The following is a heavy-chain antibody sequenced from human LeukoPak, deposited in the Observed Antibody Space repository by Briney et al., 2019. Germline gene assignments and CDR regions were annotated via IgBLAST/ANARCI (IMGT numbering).Heavy chain of an antibody. CDR1: GYTFTDYY. Sequence: GASVKVSCKASGYTFTDYYIHWVRQAPGQGLEWMGWINPNSGDTDYAQKFQGRVTMTSDTSISTAYMDLSRLRSDDTAVFYCARDMDTGPDLFDYWGQGTLVTVSS. J-gene: IGHJ4*02. V-gene: IGHV1-2*02. D-gene: IGHD5-18*01. CDR3: ARDMDTGPDLFDY. CDR2: INPNSGDT.